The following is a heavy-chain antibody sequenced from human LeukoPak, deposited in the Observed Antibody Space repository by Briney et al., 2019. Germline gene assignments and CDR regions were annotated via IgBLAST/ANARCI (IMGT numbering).Heavy chain of an antibody. J-gene: IGHJ4*02. CDR1: GFTVSSNH. D-gene: IGHD2-15*01. CDR3: AKDGSGKLMFDF. V-gene: IGHV3-53*05. Sequence: GGSLRLSCAASGFTVSSNHMSWVRQAPGKGLEWVSVIYSGGSTYYADSVKGRFTISRDNSKNTLYLQMNSLRAEDTAVYYCAKDGSGKLMFDFWGQGALVTVSS. CDR2: IYSGGST.